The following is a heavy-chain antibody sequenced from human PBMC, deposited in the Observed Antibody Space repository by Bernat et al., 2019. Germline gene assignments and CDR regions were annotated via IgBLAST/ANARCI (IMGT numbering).Heavy chain of an antibody. CDR3: ARVITGVRWYFDL. V-gene: IGHV3-7*01. CDR1: GFTFSSYW. Sequence: EVQLVESGGGLVQPGGSLRLSCAASGFTFSSYWMSWVRQAPGKGLEWVANIKQDGSEKYYVDSVKGRFTISRDNAKNSLYLQMNSLRAEDTVVYYCARVITGVRWYFDLWGRGTLVTVSS. J-gene: IGHJ2*01. CDR2: IKQDGSEK. D-gene: IGHD3-22*01.